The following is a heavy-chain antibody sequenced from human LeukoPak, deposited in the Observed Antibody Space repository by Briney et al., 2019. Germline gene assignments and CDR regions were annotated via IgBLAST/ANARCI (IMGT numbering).Heavy chain of an antibody. Sequence: GGSLRLPCAASGFTFSSYWMHWVRQAPGKGLVCVSRINSDGSSTSYADSVKGRFTISRDNAKNTLYLQMNSLRAEDTAVYYCARPDSSGYNWFDPWGQGTLVTVSS. V-gene: IGHV3-74*01. J-gene: IGHJ5*02. CDR3: ARPDSSGYNWFDP. CDR1: GFTFSSYW. CDR2: INSDGSST. D-gene: IGHD3-22*01.